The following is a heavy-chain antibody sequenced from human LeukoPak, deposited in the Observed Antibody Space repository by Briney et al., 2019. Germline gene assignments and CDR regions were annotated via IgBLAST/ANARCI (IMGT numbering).Heavy chain of an antibody. J-gene: IGHJ4*02. Sequence: SETLSLTCTVSGGSISSSSYYWGWIRQPPGEGLEWIGSIYYSGSTYYNPSLKSRVTISVDTSKNQFSLKLSSVTAANTAVYYCARDPKLRNHGIDYWGQGTLVTVSS. D-gene: IGHD1-14*01. CDR1: GGSISSSSYY. V-gene: IGHV4-39*07. CDR2: IYYSGST. CDR3: ARDPKLRNHGIDY.